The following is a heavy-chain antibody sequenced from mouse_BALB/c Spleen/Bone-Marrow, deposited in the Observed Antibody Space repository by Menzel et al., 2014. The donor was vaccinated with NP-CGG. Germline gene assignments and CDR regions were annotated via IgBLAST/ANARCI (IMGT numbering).Heavy chain of an antibody. CDR1: GFNIKDTY. J-gene: IGHJ1*01. V-gene: IGHV14-3*02. CDR2: IDPANGNT. Sequence: EVQLQQSGAELVKPGASVKLSCTASGFNIKDTYMHWVKQRPEQGLEWIGRIDPANGNTKYDPKFQGKATITADTSSNTAYLQLSSLTSEDTAVYYCVSYKHGWFFDVWGAGTTVTVSS. D-gene: IGHD1-3*01. CDR3: VSYKHGWFFDV.